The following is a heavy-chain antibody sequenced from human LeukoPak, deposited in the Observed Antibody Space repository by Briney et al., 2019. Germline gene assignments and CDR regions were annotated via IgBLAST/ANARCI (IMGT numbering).Heavy chain of an antibody. Sequence: ASVKVSCKASGYTFTSYYMHWVRQAPGQGLEWMGIINPSGGSTSYAQKFQGRVTMTRDTSISTAYMELSRLRSDDTAVYYCARASTVTTTTTNYYYYYYMDVWGKGTTVTVSS. CDR1: GYTFTSYY. CDR2: INPSGGST. V-gene: IGHV1-46*01. J-gene: IGHJ6*03. CDR3: ARASTVTTTTTNYYYYYYMDV. D-gene: IGHD4-17*01.